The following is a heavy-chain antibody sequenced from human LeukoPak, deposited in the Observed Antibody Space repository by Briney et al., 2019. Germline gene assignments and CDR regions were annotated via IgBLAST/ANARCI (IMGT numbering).Heavy chain of an antibody. J-gene: IGHJ5*02. CDR2: IVPIFGKT. Sequence: ASVKVSCKASGGSFSSNIIGWVRQAPGQGLEWMGGIVPIFGKTKYAQKFQGRVTITTDESSSTAYMELSSLRSDDTAIYYCARGWGIPAPISWFDPWGQGTLVTVSS. D-gene: IGHD2-2*01. CDR3: ARGWGIPAPISWFDP. V-gene: IGHV1-69*05. CDR1: GGSFSSNI.